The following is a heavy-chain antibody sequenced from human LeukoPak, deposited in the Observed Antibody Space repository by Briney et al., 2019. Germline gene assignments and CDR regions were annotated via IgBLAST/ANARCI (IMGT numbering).Heavy chain of an antibody. V-gene: IGHV3-23*01. Sequence: GGSLRLSCAASGFTFSIYAMTWVRQAPGKGLEWVSVISGSGGDTYYADSVKGRFTISRDNSKNTLYLQMNSLRAEDTALYYCAKDRAFGQFLWGNDYWGQGTLVTVSS. CDR2: ISGSGGDT. J-gene: IGHJ4*02. CDR1: GFTFSIYA. D-gene: IGHD3-10*01. CDR3: AKDRAFGQFLWGNDY.